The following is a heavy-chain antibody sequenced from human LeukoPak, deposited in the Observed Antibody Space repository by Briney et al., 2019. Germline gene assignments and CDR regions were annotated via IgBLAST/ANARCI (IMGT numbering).Heavy chain of an antibody. D-gene: IGHD3-22*01. CDR2: IYYSGST. J-gene: IGHJ4*02. CDR1: GGTISSYY. CDR3: ARASYYHDSSGYADFDY. Sequence: SETLSLTCTVSGGTISSYYWSWIRQPPGKGLEWIGYIYYSGSTNYNPSLKSRVTISVDTSKNQFSLKLSSVTAADTAVYYCARASYYHDSSGYADFDYWGQGTLVTVSS. V-gene: IGHV4-59*01.